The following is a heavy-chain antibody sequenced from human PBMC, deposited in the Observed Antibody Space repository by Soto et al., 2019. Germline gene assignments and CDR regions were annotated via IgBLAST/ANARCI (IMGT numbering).Heavy chain of an antibody. CDR3: ARHSSGYAMLNYYYYMDV. CDR2: INPSGGST. CDR1: GYTFTNYY. D-gene: IGHD6-19*01. V-gene: IGHV1-46*01. Sequence: GASVKVSCKASGYTFTNYYMHWVRQAPGQGLEWMGIINPSGGSTYYNPSLKSRVTISVDTSKNQFSLKLSSVTAADTAVYYCARHSSGYAMLNYYYYMDVWGKGTTVTVSS. J-gene: IGHJ6*03.